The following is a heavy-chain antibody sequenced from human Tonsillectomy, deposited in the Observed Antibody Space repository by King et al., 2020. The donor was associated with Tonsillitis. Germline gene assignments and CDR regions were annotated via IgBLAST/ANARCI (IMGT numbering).Heavy chain of an antibody. CDR3: AKDMNYYDGSDRYFDL. CDR1: GCSISTGYY. V-gene: IGHV4-38-2*01. Sequence: QLQESGPGLVKPSETLSLTCAVSGCSISTGYYWGWIRQPPGKGLEWIGSFYHSGTTYYTPSLKSRVTISVDTSRNQFSLKLSSVTAADPAVYYCAKDMNYYDGSDRYFDLWGRGTLVTVSS. D-gene: IGHD3-22*01. J-gene: IGHJ2*01. CDR2: FYHSGTT.